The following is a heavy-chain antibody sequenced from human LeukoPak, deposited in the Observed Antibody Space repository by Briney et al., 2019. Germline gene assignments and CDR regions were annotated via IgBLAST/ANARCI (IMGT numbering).Heavy chain of an antibody. V-gene: IGHV1-69*01. J-gene: IGHJ4*02. CDR3: ARDNYYDSSGYYYYFDY. CDR1: GGTFSSYA. CDR2: IIPIFGTA. Sequence: GASVKVSCKASGGTFSSYAISWVRQAPGQGLEWMGGIIPIFGTANYAQKFQGRVTITADEFTSTAYMELSSLRSEDTAVYYCARDNYYDSSGYYYYFDYWGQGTLVTVSS. D-gene: IGHD3-22*01.